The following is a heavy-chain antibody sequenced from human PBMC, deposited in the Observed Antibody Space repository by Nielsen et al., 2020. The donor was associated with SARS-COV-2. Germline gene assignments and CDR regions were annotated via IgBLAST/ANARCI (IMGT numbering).Heavy chain of an antibody. D-gene: IGHD6-19*01. J-gene: IGHJ3*02. CDR3: AREIIAVAGGEAFDI. V-gene: IGHV3-30-3*01. Sequence: GESLKISCTASGFTFSSYAMHWVRQAPGKGLEWVAVISYDGSNKYYADSVKGRFTISRDNSKNTLYLQMNSLRAEDTAVYYCAREIIAVAGGEAFDIWGQGTMVTVSS. CDR1: GFTFSSYA. CDR2: ISYDGSNK.